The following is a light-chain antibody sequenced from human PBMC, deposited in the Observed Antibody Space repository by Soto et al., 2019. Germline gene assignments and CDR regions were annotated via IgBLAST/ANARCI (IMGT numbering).Light chain of an antibody. Sequence: DIVMTQSPDSLAVSLGERATINCKSSQSVLSSSNNKNFLAWYQQKPGQSPKLLIYWASTRESGVPDRFSGSGSGTHFTLTISSLQAEDVAVYYCQQYYRIPYTFDQGTKLEV. CDR2: WAS. J-gene: IGKJ2*01. CDR3: QQYYRIPYT. CDR1: QSVLSSSNNKNF. V-gene: IGKV4-1*01.